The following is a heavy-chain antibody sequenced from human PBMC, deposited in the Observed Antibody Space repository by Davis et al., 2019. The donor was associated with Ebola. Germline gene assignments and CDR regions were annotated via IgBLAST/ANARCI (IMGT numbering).Heavy chain of an antibody. V-gene: IGHV4-4*02. D-gene: IGHD3-10*01. CDR3: ARGPRFITMVRGVIPFDY. J-gene: IGHJ4*02. CDR2: IYHSGST. Sequence: SETLSLTCAVSGGSISSSNWWRWVRQPPGKGLEWIAEIYHSGSTNYNPSLKSRVTISVDKSKNHFSLKLSSVTAADTAVYYCARGPRFITMVRGVIPFDYWGQGTLVTVAS. CDR1: GGSISSSNW.